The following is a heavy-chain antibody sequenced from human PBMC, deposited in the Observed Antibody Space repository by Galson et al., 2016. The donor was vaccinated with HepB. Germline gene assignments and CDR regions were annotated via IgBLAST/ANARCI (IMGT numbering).Heavy chain of an antibody. J-gene: IGHJ4*02. D-gene: IGHD3-10*01. CDR2: IKNTIEGKTGAATV. CDR1: GFIFSDAW. CDR3: ATYGSGRKFDF. V-gene: IGHV3-15*01. Sequence: SLRLSCAASGFIFSDAWMTWVRQIPGKGLEWVAHIKNTIEGKTGAATVSYAAPVKGRFIISRDNSKSTLYLHMNSPKTEDTGLYYCATYGSGRKFDFWGQGTLVTVSS.